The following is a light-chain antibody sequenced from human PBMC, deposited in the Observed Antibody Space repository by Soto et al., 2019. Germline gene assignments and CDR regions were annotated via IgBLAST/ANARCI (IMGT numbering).Light chain of an antibody. CDR2: DNN. CDR1: SSNIGNNY. Sequence: QAVVTQPPSVSAAPGQKVTIACSGSSSNIGNNYVSWYQQFPGTAPKLLMYDNNQRPSVIPDRFSGSKSGTSATLGITGLQTGDEADYYCGTWDSSLSAVVFGGGTKLTVL. J-gene: IGLJ2*01. CDR3: GTWDSSLSAVV. V-gene: IGLV1-51*01.